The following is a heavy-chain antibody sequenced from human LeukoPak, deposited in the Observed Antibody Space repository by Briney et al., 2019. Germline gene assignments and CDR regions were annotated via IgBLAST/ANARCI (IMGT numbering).Heavy chain of an antibody. Sequence: SETLSLTCTVSGGSISSYYWSWIRQPPGKGLEWIRYIYYSGSTNYNPSLKSRVTISVDTSKNQFSLKLSSVTAADTAVYYCARQYIVATSGHFDYWGQGTLVTVSS. CDR2: IYYSGST. J-gene: IGHJ4*02. D-gene: IGHD5-12*01. CDR1: GGSISSYY. V-gene: IGHV4-59*08. CDR3: ARQYIVATSGHFDY.